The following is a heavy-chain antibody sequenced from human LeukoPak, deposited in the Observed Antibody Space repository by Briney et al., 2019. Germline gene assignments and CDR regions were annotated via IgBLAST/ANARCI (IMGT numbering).Heavy chain of an antibody. J-gene: IGHJ6*02. CDR1: GGSISSSSYY. CDR2: IYYSGST. V-gene: IGHV4-39*01. D-gene: IGHD6-13*01. CDR3: AGYGYSSSWYLYYYYGMDV. Sequence: SETLSLTCTVSGGSISSSSYYWGWIRQPPGKGLEWIGSIYYSGSTYYNPSLKSRVTISVDTSKNQFSLKLSSVTAADTAVYYCAGYGYSSSWYLYYYYGMDVWGQGTTVTVSS.